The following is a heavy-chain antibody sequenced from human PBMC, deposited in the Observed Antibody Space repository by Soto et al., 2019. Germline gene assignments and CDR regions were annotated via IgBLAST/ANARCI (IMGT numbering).Heavy chain of an antibody. CDR3: ARGRGLGYCSGGSCYLFDY. V-gene: IGHV1-46*01. D-gene: IGHD2-15*01. CDR2: INPSGGST. Sequence: GASVKVSCKASGYTFTSYYMHWVRQAPGQGLEWMGIINPSGGSTNFAQKFQGRVTMTRDTSTGTVYMELSSLRSEDTAMYYCARGRGLGYCSGGSCYLFDYWGQGTLVTVSS. J-gene: IGHJ4*02. CDR1: GYTFTSYY.